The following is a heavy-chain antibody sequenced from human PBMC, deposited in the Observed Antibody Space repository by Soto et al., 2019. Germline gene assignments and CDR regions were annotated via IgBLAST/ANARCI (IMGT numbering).Heavy chain of an antibody. CDR1: GFTFSGYN. J-gene: IGHJ4*02. V-gene: IGHV3-48*01. D-gene: IGHD5-18*01. Sequence: PGGSLRLSCAASGFTFSGYNMNWVRQAPGKGLEWVSYISSTNSTKYYADSVKGRFTISRDNSKNTLYLQMNSLRAEDTAVYYCARDSGYSYGPLDYWGQGTLVTVSS. CDR3: ARDSGYSYGPLDY. CDR2: ISSTNSTK.